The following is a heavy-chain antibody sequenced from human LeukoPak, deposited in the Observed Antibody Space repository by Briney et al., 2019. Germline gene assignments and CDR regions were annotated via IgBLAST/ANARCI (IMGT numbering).Heavy chain of an antibody. CDR2: IYSGDNT. J-gene: IGHJ3*02. D-gene: IGHD1-20*01. V-gene: IGHV3-66*01. Sequence: GGSLRLSCAASGFTFSSYAMSWVRQAPGKGLEWVSVIYSGDNTYYADSVKGRFTISRDNSENTLYLQMNSLRAEDTAVYYCASITGTSGDGFDIWGQGTMVTVSS. CDR1: GFTFSSYA. CDR3: ASITGTSGDGFDI.